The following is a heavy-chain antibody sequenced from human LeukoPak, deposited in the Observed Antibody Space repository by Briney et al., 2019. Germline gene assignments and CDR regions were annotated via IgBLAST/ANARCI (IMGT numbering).Heavy chain of an antibody. CDR2: VNYNSGDT. Sequence: ASVKVSCKASGHTFIGYYMQWVRLAPGQGLEWMGWVNYNSGDTHYAQKFQGRVTITRDTSISTAYMELYRLTSEDTAVYYCAREVNTWSDSEWGQGTLVTVSS. CDR1: GHTFIGYY. CDR3: AREVNTWSDSE. D-gene: IGHD3-3*01. J-gene: IGHJ4*02. V-gene: IGHV1-2*02.